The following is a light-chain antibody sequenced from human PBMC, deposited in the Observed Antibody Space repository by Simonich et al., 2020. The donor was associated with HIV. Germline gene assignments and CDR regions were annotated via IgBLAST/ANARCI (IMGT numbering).Light chain of an antibody. CDR2: GAS. CDR1: QSVSSN. V-gene: IGKV3-15*01. Sequence: ASQSVSSNLVWYQQKPGQAPRLLIYGASTRATDIPARFSGSGSGTEFTLTISSLQSEDFAIYYCQQYNNWPLLFGQGTKVEIK. CDR3: QQYNNWPLL. J-gene: IGKJ2*01.